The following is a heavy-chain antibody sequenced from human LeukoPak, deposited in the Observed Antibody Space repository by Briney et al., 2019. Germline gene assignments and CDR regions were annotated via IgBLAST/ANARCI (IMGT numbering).Heavy chain of an antibody. J-gene: IGHJ4*02. D-gene: IGHD3-9*01. Sequence: GGSLRLSCAATGFTFSSYGMHWVRQAPGKGLEWVAFIRYDGSNKYYADSVKGRFTISRDNSKNTLYLQMNSLRAEDTAVYYCAKGIHPSFRVDWLTPLFDYWGQGTLVTVSS. CDR2: IRYDGSNK. CDR1: GFTFSSYG. CDR3: AKGIHPSFRVDWLTPLFDY. V-gene: IGHV3-30*02.